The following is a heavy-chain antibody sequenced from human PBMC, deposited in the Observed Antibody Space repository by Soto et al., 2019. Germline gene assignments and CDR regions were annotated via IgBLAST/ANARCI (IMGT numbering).Heavy chain of an antibody. J-gene: IGHJ4*02. CDR1: GFTFSSYA. Sequence: GGSLRLSCAASGFTFSSYAMSWVRQAPGKGLEWVSAISGSGGSTYYADSVKGRFTISRDNSKNTLYLQMNSLRAEDTAVYYCAKAPNTMVRGVIRYFDYWGQGTLVTVSS. CDR2: ISGSGGST. CDR3: AKAPNTMVRGVIRYFDY. D-gene: IGHD3-10*01. V-gene: IGHV3-23*01.